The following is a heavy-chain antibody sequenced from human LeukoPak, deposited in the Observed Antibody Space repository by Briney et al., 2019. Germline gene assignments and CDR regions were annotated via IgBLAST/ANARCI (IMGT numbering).Heavy chain of an antibody. Sequence: ASVKVSCRASGYTFTSYGISWVRQAPGQGLEWMGWISIYNGNTDYAQKLRGRVTMTTDTSTSTAYLELRGLRSDDTAVYYCARITYDFWSGYYMPDDPWGQGTLVTVSS. V-gene: IGHV1-18*01. CDR2: ISIYNGNT. J-gene: IGHJ5*02. CDR1: GYTFTSYG. D-gene: IGHD3-3*01. CDR3: ARITYDFWSGYYMPDDP.